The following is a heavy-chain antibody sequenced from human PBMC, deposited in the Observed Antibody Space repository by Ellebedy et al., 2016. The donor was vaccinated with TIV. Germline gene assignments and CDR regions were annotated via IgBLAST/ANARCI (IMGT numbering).Heavy chain of an antibody. CDR3: ARDRWETLPDYYYYGMDV. CDR2: IYYSGST. D-gene: IGHD1-26*01. Sequence: MPSETLSLTCTVSGGSVSSGSYYWSWIRQPPGKGLEWIGYIYYSGSTNYNPSLKSRVTIAVDTSKNQFSLKLSSVTAADTAVYYCARDRWETLPDYYYYGMDVWGQGTTVTVSS. CDR1: GGSVSSGSYY. V-gene: IGHV4-61*01. J-gene: IGHJ6*02.